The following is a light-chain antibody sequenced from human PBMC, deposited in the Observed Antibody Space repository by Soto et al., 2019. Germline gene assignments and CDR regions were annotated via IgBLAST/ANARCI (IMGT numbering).Light chain of an antibody. Sequence: VLTQYRATVSLPPGERDTLSRRASQSVSTYLAWYQQKPGQAPRLFIYDASNRATGIPARFSGSGSGTDFTLTISSLEPEDFAVYYCQQRSKWPITFGQGTRLEVK. J-gene: IGKJ5*01. V-gene: IGKV3-11*01. CDR2: DAS. CDR3: QQRSKWPIT. CDR1: QSVSTY.